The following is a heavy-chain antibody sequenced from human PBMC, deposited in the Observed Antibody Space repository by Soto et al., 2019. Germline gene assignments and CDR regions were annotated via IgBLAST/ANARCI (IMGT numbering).Heavy chain of an antibody. V-gene: IGHV3-21*01. D-gene: IGHD4-17*01. CDR1: GFTFSSYS. CDR2: ISSSSSYI. J-gene: IGHJ4*02. Sequence: EVQLEESGGGLVKPGGALRLSCAASGFTFSSYSMNWVRQAPGKGLEWVSSISSSSSYIYYADSVKGRFTISRDNAKNSLYLQMNSLGAEDTAVYDCARIGGYGDPYYFDYWGEGALVTVSS. CDR3: ARIGGYGDPYYFDY.